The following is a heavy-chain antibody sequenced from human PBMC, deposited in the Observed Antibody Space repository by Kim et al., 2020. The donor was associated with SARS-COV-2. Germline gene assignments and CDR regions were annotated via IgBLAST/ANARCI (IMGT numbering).Heavy chain of an antibody. D-gene: IGHD3-16*01. CDR3: ARVGGGAWTY. J-gene: IGHJ4*02. Sequence: SETLSLTCTVSGDSISSSNWWNWVRQPPGKGLEWIGEIYHSGSTNYNPSLKSRVTISLDKSKNQFSLKLSSVTAADTAVYYCARVGGGAWTYWGQGTLVAVSS. CDR1: GDSISSSNW. V-gene: IGHV4-4*02. CDR2: IYHSGST.